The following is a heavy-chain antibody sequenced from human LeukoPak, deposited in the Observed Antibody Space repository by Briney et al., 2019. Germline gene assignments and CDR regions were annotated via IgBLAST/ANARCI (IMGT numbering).Heavy chain of an antibody. Sequence: GGSLRLSCAASGFTFSSYSMNWVRQAPGKGLEWVSSIGSSSSYIYYADSVKGRFTISRDNAKNSLYLQMNSLRAEDTAVYYCARGATYYYDSSGYIAFDYWGQGTLVTVSS. CDR3: ARGATYYYDSSGYIAFDY. CDR1: GFTFSSYS. D-gene: IGHD3-22*01. J-gene: IGHJ4*02. CDR2: IGSSSSYI. V-gene: IGHV3-21*01.